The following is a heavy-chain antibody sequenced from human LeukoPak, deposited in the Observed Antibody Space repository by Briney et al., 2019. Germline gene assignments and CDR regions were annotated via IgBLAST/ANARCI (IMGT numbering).Heavy chain of an antibody. D-gene: IGHD3-22*01. J-gene: IGHJ4*02. CDR1: GFTFSSYE. CDR2: ISSSGSTI. CDR3: ARVDGYYDSSGYYSY. V-gene: IGHV3-48*03. Sequence: GGSLRLSCAASGFTFSSYEMNWVRQAPGKGLEWVSYISSSGSTIYYADSVKGRFTIPRDNAKNSLYLQMNSLRAEDTAVYYCARVDGYYDSSGYYSYWGQGTLVTVSS.